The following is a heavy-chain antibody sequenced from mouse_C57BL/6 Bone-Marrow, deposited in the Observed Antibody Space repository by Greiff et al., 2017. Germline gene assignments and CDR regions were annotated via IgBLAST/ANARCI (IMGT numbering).Heavy chain of an antibody. J-gene: IGHJ3*01. CDR1: GYTFTSYG. D-gene: IGHD2-13*01. CDR2: IYPRSGNT. V-gene: IGHV1-81*01. CDR3: ARSPYDCGAY. Sequence: QVQLQQSGAELARPGASVKLSCKASGYTFTSYGISWVKQRTGQGLEWIGEIYPRSGNTYYNEKFKGKATLTADKSSSTAYMELRSLTAEDSAVYFCARSPYDCGAYWGQGTLVTVSA.